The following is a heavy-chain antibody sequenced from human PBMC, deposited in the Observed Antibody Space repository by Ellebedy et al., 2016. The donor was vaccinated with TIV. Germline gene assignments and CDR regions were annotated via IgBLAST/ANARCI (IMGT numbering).Heavy chain of an antibody. CDR2: IKSKTDGGTT. CDR1: GFTFSNAW. CDR3: TTLRRLRSAGDY. J-gene: IGHJ4*02. Sequence: GESLKISXAASGFTFSNAWMSWVRQAPGKGLEWVGRIKSKTDGGTTDYAAPVKGRFTISRDDSKNTLYLQMNSLKTEDTAVYYCTTLRRLRSAGDYWGQGTLVTVSS. V-gene: IGHV3-15*01. D-gene: IGHD5-12*01.